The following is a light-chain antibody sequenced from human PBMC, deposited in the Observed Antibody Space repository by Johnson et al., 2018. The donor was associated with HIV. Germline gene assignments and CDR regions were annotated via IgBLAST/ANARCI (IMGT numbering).Light chain of an antibody. CDR1: SSNIGNNY. CDR2: DNN. V-gene: IGLV1-51*01. Sequence: HSVLTQPPSVSAAQGQKVTISCSGSSSNIGNNYVSWYQQLPGTAPKLLIYDNNKRPSGIRDRFSGSKSGTSANLGITGPQTGDEADYYCGTWDSSLSAYVIGTGTKVTVL. J-gene: IGLJ1*01. CDR3: GTWDSSLSAYV.